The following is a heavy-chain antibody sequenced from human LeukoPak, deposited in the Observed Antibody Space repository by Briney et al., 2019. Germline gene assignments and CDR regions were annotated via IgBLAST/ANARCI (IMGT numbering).Heavy chain of an antibody. J-gene: IGHJ4*02. V-gene: IGHV3-30*18. Sequence: GGSLRLSCAASGSTFSSYGMHWVRQAPGKGLEWVAVISYDGSNTYYADSVKGRFTISRDNSKNMLYLQMNSLRAEDTAVYYCAKPYYYGSRSYMDYWGQGTLVTVSS. CDR3: AKPYYYGSRSYMDY. CDR1: GSTFSSYG. CDR2: ISYDGSNT. D-gene: IGHD3-10*01.